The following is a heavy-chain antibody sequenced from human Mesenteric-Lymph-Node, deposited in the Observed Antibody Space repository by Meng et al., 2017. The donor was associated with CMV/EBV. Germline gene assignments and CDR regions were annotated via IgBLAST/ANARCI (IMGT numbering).Heavy chain of an antibody. Sequence: GESLKISCAASEFFFNNYGMHWVRQTPGKGLEWVAFIRYVGNYKYYADSVKGRFTISRDSSKNTLDLQMNSLKVEDTAVYYCAKEKQFVGTWSMDVWGQGTTVTVSS. CDR2: IRYVGNYK. D-gene: IGHD6-6*01. CDR3: AKEKQFVGTWSMDV. J-gene: IGHJ6*02. V-gene: IGHV3-30*02. CDR1: EFFFNNYG.